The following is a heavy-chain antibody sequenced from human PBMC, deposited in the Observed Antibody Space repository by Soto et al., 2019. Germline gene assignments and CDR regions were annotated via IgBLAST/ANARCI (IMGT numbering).Heavy chain of an antibody. D-gene: IGHD2-8*01. CDR1: GGSINSYY. J-gene: IGHJ5*01. Sequence: SETLSLTCNVSGGSINSYYWRWIRQPAGKGLEWIGRISSGGSAIYNPSLKSRVTISVDTSKNQFSLRLTSVTAADTAVYFCARDAYPNWFDFWGQGTLVTSPQ. CDR3: ARDAYPNWFDF. V-gene: IGHV4-4*07. CDR2: ISSGGSA.